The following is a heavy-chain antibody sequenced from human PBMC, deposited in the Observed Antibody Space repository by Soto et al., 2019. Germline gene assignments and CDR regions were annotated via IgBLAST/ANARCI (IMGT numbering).Heavy chain of an antibody. Sequence: QVQLVQSGAEVKKPGASVKVSCKATGYTFNSYGFGWVRQAPGQGLEWMGWISAYNGKTNYAQKFQGRVTMTTDTPTSTAYMEVMGRGSDDTAVYYCARDSSPSTSGYFAYWGQGTLVTVSS. V-gene: IGHV1-18*01. CDR1: GYTFNSYG. D-gene: IGHD2-2*01. J-gene: IGHJ4*03. CDR2: ISAYNGKT. CDR3: ARDSSPSTSGYFAY.